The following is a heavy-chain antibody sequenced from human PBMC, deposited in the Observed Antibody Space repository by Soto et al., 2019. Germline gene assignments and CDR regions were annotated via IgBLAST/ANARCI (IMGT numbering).Heavy chain of an antibody. Sequence: SETLSLTCTVSGGSISSSSYYWGWIRQPPGKGLEWIGSIYYSGSTCYNPSLESRVTISVDTSKNQFSLKLSSVTAADTAVYYCARLIGDYHDAFDIWGQGTMVTVSS. D-gene: IGHD4-17*01. J-gene: IGHJ3*02. V-gene: IGHV4-39*01. CDR1: GGSISSSSYY. CDR3: ARLIGDYHDAFDI. CDR2: IYYSGST.